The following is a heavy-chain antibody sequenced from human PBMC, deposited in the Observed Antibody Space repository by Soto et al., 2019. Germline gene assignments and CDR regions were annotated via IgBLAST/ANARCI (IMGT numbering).Heavy chain of an antibody. V-gene: IGHV3-30*18. CDR1: GFTFSSYG. D-gene: IGHD6-6*01. J-gene: IGHJ6*02. CDR2: ISYDGSNK. CDR3: AKSSLGSSTPFDYYGMDV. Sequence: GSLRLSCAASGFTFSSYGMHWVRQAPGKGLEWVAVISYDGSNKYYADSVKGRFTISRDNSKNTLYLQMNSLRAEDTAVYYCAKSSLGSSTPFDYYGMDVWGQGTTVTVSS.